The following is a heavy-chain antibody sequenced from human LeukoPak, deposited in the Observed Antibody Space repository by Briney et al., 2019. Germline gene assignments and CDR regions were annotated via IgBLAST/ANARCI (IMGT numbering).Heavy chain of an antibody. CDR1: GLTFSSYA. J-gene: IGHJ4*02. Sequence: GGSLRLSCAASGLTFSSYAMYWVRQAPGKGLEWVGRITTKSDGGTTDYAAPVRGRFTITRDDSKSTLHLQMDSLKTEDTALYYCSTGIGTNDWWGQGTLVIVSS. CDR2: ITTKSDGGTT. V-gene: IGHV3-15*01. CDR3: STGIGTNDW. D-gene: IGHD1-1*01.